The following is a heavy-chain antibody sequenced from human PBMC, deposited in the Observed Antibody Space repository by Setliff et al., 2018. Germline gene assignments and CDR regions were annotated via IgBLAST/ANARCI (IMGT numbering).Heavy chain of an antibody. CDR3: ARGNSGGDY. J-gene: IGHJ4*02. Sequence: GGSLRLSCAASGFSFSSYAMSWVRQTPGKGLAWVSTLTASGDTTYYADSVQGRFTISRDNAKNTLYLQMNSLRAEDTAVYYCARGNSGGDYWGQGTLVTVSS. V-gene: IGHV3-23*01. CDR1: GFSFSSYA. D-gene: IGHD6-25*01. CDR2: LTASGDTT.